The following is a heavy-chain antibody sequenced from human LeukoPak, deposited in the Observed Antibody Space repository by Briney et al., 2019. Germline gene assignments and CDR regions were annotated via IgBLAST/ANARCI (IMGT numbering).Heavy chain of an antibody. CDR3: ARGWGYFDY. CDR2: ISHTGST. CDR1: GGSISSYY. V-gene: IGHV4-59*01. Sequence: SETLSLTCTVPGGSISSYYWTWIRQPPGKGLEWIGYISHTGSTNYNPSLKSRVTISVDTSKNQFSLRLSSVTAADTAVYYCARGWGYFDYWGQGTLVTVSS. D-gene: IGHD3-16*01. J-gene: IGHJ4*02.